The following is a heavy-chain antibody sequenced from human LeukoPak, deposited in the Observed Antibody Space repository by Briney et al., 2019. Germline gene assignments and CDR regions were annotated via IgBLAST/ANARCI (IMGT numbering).Heavy chain of an antibody. J-gene: IGHJ4*02. Sequence: GGSLRLSCAASGFTFDDYAMHWVRQAPGKGLEWVSLISWDGGSTYYADSVKGRFTISRDNSKNSLYLQMNSLRAEDTALYYCATGGERYYYDSSGYYNDYWGQGTLVTVSS. CDR1: GFTFDDYA. CDR3: ATGGERYYYDSSGYYNDY. V-gene: IGHV3-43D*03. CDR2: ISWDGGST. D-gene: IGHD3-22*01.